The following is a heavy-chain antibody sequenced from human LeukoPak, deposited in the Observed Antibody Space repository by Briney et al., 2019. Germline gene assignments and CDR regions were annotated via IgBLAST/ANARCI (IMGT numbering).Heavy chain of an antibody. Sequence: GGSLRLSCAASGFTVSSNYMTWVRQAPGKGLEWVSVIYSGGTTYYADSVKGRFTISRDNSKNTLYLQMNTLRAEDTALYYCARGNQWEFDYWGQGTLVTVSS. V-gene: IGHV3-66*01. CDR1: GFTVSSNY. CDR2: IYSGGTT. CDR3: ARGNQWEFDY. D-gene: IGHD1-26*01. J-gene: IGHJ4*02.